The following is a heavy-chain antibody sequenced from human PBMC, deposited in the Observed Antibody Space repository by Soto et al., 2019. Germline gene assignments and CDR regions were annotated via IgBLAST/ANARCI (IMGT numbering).Heavy chain of an antibody. D-gene: IGHD4-17*01. J-gene: IGHJ4*02. CDR2: ISNSGGST. CDR1: GFTFSSYA. V-gene: IGHV3-23*01. Sequence: PGGSLRLSCAASGFTFSSYAMSWVRQAPGKGLDWVSTISNSGGSTYYADSVKGRFTISRDNSKGTVYLQMNSLRAEDTAVYYCARLVWPRAADYFDYWGQGTLVTVSS. CDR3: ARLVWPRAADYFDY.